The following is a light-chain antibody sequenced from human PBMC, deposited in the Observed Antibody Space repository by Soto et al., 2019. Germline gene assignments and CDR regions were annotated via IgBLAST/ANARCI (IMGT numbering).Light chain of an antibody. CDR2: KAS. CDR3: QQYNSYPWT. J-gene: IGKJ1*01. Sequence: DIQMTQSPSTLSASVGDRVTITCRASQSISSWLAWYQQKPGKAPKLLIYKASSLESGVPSRFSGSGSVTEFTITISILQPDDFATYYCQQYNSYPWTFCQGTKVEIK. V-gene: IGKV1-5*03. CDR1: QSISSW.